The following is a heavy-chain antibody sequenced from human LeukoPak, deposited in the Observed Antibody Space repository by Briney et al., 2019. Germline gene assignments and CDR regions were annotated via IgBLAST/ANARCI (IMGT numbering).Heavy chain of an antibody. CDR3: ARDDTMIYAFDI. V-gene: IGHV4-34*01. J-gene: IGHJ3*02. Sequence: PSETLSLTCTVSGGSISSYYWSWIRQPPGKGLEWIGEINHSGSTNYNPSLKSRVTISVDTSKNQFSLKLSSVTAADTAVYYCARDDTMIYAFDIWGQGTMVTVSS. CDR2: INHSGST. D-gene: IGHD3-22*01. CDR1: GGSISSYY.